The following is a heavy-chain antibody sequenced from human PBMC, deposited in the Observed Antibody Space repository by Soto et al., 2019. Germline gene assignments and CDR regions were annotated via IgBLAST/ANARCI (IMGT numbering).Heavy chain of an antibody. D-gene: IGHD5-12*01. V-gene: IGHV4-31*03. CDR3: AGVGVSGYASLDAFDI. J-gene: IGHJ3*02. CDR1: GGSISSGGYY. Sequence: QVQLQESGPGLVKPSQTPSLTCTVSGGSISSGGYYWSWIRQHPGKGLEWIGYIYYSGSTYYNPSLKSRVTISVDTSKNQFSLKLSSVTAADTAVYYCAGVGVSGYASLDAFDIWGQGTMVTVSS. CDR2: IYYSGST.